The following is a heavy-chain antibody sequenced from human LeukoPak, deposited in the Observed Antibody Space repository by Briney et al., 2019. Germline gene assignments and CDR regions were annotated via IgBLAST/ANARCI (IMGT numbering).Heavy chain of an antibody. CDR2: INGAGDRT. D-gene: IGHD1-7*01. CDR1: GFTFSGFS. Sequence: SGGSLRLSCAGSGFTFSGFSMHWVRQTPGRGLEYVSAINGAGDRTYYADSMKGRFSISRDISKNTLYLQMGNLRGEDMALYFCARIGMENFYDLWGQGTLVTVSA. V-gene: IGHV3-64*02. J-gene: IGHJ5*02. CDR3: ARIGMENFYDL.